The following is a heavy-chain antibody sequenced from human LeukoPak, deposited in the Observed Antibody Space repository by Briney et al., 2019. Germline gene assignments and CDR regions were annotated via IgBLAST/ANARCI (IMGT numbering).Heavy chain of an antibody. CDR3: ASEYCSGGNCYFDY. CDR1: EYSFATYW. CDR2: LFPGDSDT. Sequence: KSGESLKISCKGSEYSFATYWIGWVRQMPGQGLEWMGILFPGDSDTRYSPSFQGQVTISADKSISTAYLQWSSLKASDTAIYYCASEYCSGGNCYFDYWGQGTLVTVSS. D-gene: IGHD2-15*01. V-gene: IGHV5-51*01. J-gene: IGHJ4*02.